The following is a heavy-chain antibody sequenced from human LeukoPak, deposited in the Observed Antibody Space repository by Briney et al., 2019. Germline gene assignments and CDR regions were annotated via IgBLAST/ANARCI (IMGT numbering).Heavy chain of an antibody. CDR3: AREADTAMVDY. Sequence: SETLSLTCTVSGGSISSYYWSWIRQPAGKGLEWIGRIYTSGSTNYNPSLKSRVTISVDKSKNQFSLKLSSVTAADTAEYYCAREADTAMVDYWGQGTLVTVSS. CDR1: GGSISSYY. V-gene: IGHV4-4*07. CDR2: IYTSGST. J-gene: IGHJ4*02. D-gene: IGHD5-18*01.